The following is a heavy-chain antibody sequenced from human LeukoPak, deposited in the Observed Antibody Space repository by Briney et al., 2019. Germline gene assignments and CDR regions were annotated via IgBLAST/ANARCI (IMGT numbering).Heavy chain of an antibody. CDR2: RNHRGSS. Sequence: SETLSLTCSVHCSSFTGYYWSLIRPPPGEGLELIGERNHRGSSYFNPSFESRVTISLDMSRKQFSLKLTSVTAADTAFYYCARGSGSYSGAADYWGQGTLVTVSS. V-gene: IGHV4-34*01. CDR3: ARGSGSYSGAADY. CDR1: CSSFTGYY. D-gene: IGHD6-19*01. J-gene: IGHJ4*02.